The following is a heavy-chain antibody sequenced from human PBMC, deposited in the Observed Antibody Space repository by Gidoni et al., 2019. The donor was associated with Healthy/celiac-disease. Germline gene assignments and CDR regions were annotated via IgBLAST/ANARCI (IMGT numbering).Heavy chain of an antibody. CDR2: INHSGST. D-gene: IGHD2-15*01. V-gene: IGHV4-34*01. J-gene: IGHJ6*03. CDR3: ARGADALNCSGGSCYSITRPYYYMDV. Sequence: QPPGKGLEWIGEINHSGSTNYNPSLKSRVTISVDTSKNQFSLKLSSVTAADTAVYYCARGADALNCSGGSCYSITRPYYYMDVWGKGTTVTVSS.